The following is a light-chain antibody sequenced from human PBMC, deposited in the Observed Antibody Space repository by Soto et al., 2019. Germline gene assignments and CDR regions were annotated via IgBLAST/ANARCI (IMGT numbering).Light chain of an antibody. J-gene: IGKJ4*01. CDR3: QYYYESSP. CDR1: QSVSTNQ. V-gene: IGKV3-20*01. Sequence: EIVFTHSPVTLSLSPGDRSTLSCRASQSVSTNQLAWYQQKPGQAPRLLIYGASSRATGIADRFSGSGSGTDFTLTISRLEPEDFAVYYCQYYYESSPFGRGTKVDIK. CDR2: GAS.